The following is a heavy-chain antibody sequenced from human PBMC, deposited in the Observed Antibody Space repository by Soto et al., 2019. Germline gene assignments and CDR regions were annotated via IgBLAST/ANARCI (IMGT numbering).Heavy chain of an antibody. Sequence: ASVKVSCKASRYTFTSYAMHWVRQAPGQRXEWMGWINAGNGNTKYSQKFQGRVTITRDTSASTAYMELSSLRSEDTAVYYCARGPRGGYYYDSSGYQDYWGQGTLVTVSS. J-gene: IGHJ4*02. CDR3: ARGPRGGYYYDSSGYQDY. CDR2: INAGNGNT. D-gene: IGHD3-22*01. CDR1: RYTFTSYA. V-gene: IGHV1-3*01.